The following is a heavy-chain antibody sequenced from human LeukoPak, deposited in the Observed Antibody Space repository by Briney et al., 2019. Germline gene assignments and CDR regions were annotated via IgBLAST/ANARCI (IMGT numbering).Heavy chain of an antibody. V-gene: IGHV4-39*01. D-gene: IGHD1-26*01. Sequence: PSETLSLTCTVSAGSVTSSGYYWAWIRHPPGKGLEWIGTVHYAGEVFYNPSLKSRVTIFVDTSKNQFSLSLISVTAADTAVYYCARQPTGSYQWTFDYWGQGTLATVSS. J-gene: IGHJ4*02. CDR2: VHYAGEV. CDR1: AGSVTSSGYY. CDR3: ARQPTGSYQWTFDY.